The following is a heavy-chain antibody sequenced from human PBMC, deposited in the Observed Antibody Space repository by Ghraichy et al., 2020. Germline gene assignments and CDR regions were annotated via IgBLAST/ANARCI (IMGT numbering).Heavy chain of an antibody. CDR1: GFTVSSNY. J-gene: IGHJ3*02. V-gene: IGHV3-53*04. CDR2: IYSGDNT. CDR3: ARDRGHGYCSSTSCYAGAFDI. Sequence: GGSLRLSCAASGFTVSSNYMSWVRQAPGKRLEWVSVIYSGDNTYYADSVKGRFTISRHNSMNTLYLQMNSLRAEDTAVYYCARDRGHGYCSSTSCYAGAFDIWGQGTMVTVSS. D-gene: IGHD2-2*01.